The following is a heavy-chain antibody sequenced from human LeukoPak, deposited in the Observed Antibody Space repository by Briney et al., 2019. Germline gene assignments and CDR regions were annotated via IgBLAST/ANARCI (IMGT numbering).Heavy chain of an antibody. CDR3: ARDLAVDTAMVKNCFDP. CDR2: ISFDRSNK. V-gene: IGHV3-30*03. CDR1: GFTFSSYA. Sequence: GGSLRLSCAASGFTFSSYAMSWVRQAPGKGLEWVAVISFDRSNKFYTDSVKGRFTISRDDSKNTLYLQMDSLRAEDTAVYYCARDLAVDTAMVKNCFDPWGQGTLVTVSS. D-gene: IGHD5-18*01. J-gene: IGHJ5*02.